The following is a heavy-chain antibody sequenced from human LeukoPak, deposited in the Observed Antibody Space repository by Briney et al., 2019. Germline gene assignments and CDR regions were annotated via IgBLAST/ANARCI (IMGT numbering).Heavy chain of an antibody. Sequence: GGSLRLSCAASGFTFSSYDMSWVRQAPGKGLEWVSAISGSGGSTYYADSVKGRFTISRDNSKNTLYLQMNSLRAEDTAVYYCAKDRVMVRGVIMGGDFDYWGQGTLVTVSS. CDR1: GFTFSSYD. CDR3: AKDRVMVRGVIMGGDFDY. D-gene: IGHD3-10*01. CDR2: ISGSGGST. J-gene: IGHJ4*02. V-gene: IGHV3-23*01.